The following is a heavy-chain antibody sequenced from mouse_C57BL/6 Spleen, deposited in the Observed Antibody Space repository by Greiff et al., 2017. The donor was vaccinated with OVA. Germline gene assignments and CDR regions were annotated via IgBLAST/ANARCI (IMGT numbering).Heavy chain of an antibody. D-gene: IGHD1-1*01. CDR1: GYTFTSYW. V-gene: IGHV1-64*01. CDR2: IHPNSGST. Sequence: QVQLQQPGAELVKPGASVKLSCKASGYTFTSYWMHWVKQRPGQGLEWIGMIHPNSGSTNYNEKFKSKATLTVDKSSSTAYMQLSSLTSEDYAVYYCARWYTTVVAPFAYWGQGTLVTVSA. CDR3: ARWYTTVVAPFAY. J-gene: IGHJ3*01.